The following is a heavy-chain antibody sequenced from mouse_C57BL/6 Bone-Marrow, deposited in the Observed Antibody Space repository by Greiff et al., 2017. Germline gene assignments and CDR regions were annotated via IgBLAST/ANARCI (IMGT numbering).Heavy chain of an antibody. CDR2: IDPSDSYT. J-gene: IGHJ2*01. CDR1: GYTFTSYW. CDR3: ARSPHYYGSDTPSFDY. D-gene: IGHD1-1*01. V-gene: IGHV1-50*01. Sequence: VQLQQPGAELVKPGASVKLSCKASGYTFTSYWLQWVKQRPGQGLEWIGEIDPSDSYTNYNQKFKGKATLTVDTSTSTAYMQLSSLTSKNSAVYYCARSPHYYGSDTPSFDYWGQGTTLTVAS.